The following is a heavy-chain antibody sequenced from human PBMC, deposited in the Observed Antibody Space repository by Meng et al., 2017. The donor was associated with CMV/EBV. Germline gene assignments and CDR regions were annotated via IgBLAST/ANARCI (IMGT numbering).Heavy chain of an antibody. CDR2: IYYRGST. D-gene: IGHD3-10*01. CDR3: ARVMVRGVISAFDI. J-gene: IGHJ3*02. Sequence: VPRQASGPVIGEPYPTLSLPCTFSVGSTSTGELDWSWIRQHTGKGLEWIGYIYYRGSTYYNPSLKGRVTISVDTSTNQFCLKVSSVPAADTAVYYCARVMVRGVISAFDIWGQGTMVTVSS. CDR1: VGSTSTGELD. V-gene: IGHV4-30-4*08.